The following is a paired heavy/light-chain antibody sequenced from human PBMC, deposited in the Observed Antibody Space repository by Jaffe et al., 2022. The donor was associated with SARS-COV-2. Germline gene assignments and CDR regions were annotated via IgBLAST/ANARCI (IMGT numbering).Light chain of an antibody. Sequence: EVVLTQSPATLSLSPGESATLSCRASRSVRSYLAWYQQKPGHPPRLLIYDASNRATGIPARFSGSGSGTDFTLTLSSLEPEDFAVYYCQQRGDWPLTFGGGTKVEIK. CDR3: QQRGDWPLT. CDR2: DAS. J-gene: IGKJ4*01. V-gene: IGKV3-11*01. CDR1: RSVRSY.
Heavy chain of an antibody. CDR1: GFTFSSYS. Sequence: EVQVVESGGGLVKPGGSLRLSCAASGFTFSSYSMDWVRQAPGKGLEWVSSISSSSTYTNYADSVKGRFTISRDNAKNSLYLQMNSLRAEDTAVYYCTRNHLVASNEYGSGSMDVWGKGTTVTVSS. CDR3: TRNHLVASNEYGSGSMDV. CDR2: ISSSSTYT. D-gene: IGHD3-10*01. J-gene: IGHJ6*03. V-gene: IGHV3-21*01.